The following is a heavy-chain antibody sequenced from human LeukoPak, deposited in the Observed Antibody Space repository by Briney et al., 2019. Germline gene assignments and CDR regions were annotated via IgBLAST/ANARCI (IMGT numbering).Heavy chain of an antibody. J-gene: IGHJ6*02. V-gene: IGHV4-4*07. CDR2: IYTSART. CDR3: AIEPTVTGVYYHSMDI. CDR1: IGSIYSYN. D-gene: IGHD4-17*01. Sequence: SETVSLTCTVCIGSIYSYNWMWLPQPAGKELEGMGRIYTSARTNDHNSLKSRVTISVDTPKNHFFVKLTSGTAAAPALYYCAIEPTVTGVYYHSMDIWGQGTMVTISS.